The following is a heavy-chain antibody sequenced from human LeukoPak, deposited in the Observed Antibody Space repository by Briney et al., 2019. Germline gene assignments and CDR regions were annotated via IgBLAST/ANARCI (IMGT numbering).Heavy chain of an antibody. CDR3: AKDGLWFGESQYYFDF. V-gene: IGHV3-30*02. CDR2: IRYDGTKT. J-gene: IGHJ4*02. Sequence: GGSLSLSCIGSTFTFSDYGMHWVRQAPGKGLEWVAFIRYDGTKTYYADSVKGRFTISRDNSNNTLYLHLHSLRAEDTALYFCAKDGLWFGESQYYFDFWGQGTLVTVSS. CDR1: TFTFSDYG. D-gene: IGHD3-10*01.